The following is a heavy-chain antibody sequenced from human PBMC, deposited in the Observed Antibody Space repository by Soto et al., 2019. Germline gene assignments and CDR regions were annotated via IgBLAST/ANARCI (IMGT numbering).Heavy chain of an antibody. Sequence: QVQLVQSAAEVKKPGASVKVSCKASGYTLTNYAISWVRQAPGQGPEWMGWINTYNGNSNYAQKFQGRVTMTTDTSTHTAYVELRSLTSNHPAVYDCARYCTGGSCLCIYWGQGTLVTVSS. CDR3: ARYCTGGSCLCIY. D-gene: IGHD2-15*01. V-gene: IGHV1-18*01. CDR2: INTYNGNS. CDR1: GYTLTNYA. J-gene: IGHJ4*02.